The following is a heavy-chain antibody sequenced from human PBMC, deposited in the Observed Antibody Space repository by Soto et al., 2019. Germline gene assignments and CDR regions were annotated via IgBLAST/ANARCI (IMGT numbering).Heavy chain of an antibody. Sequence: QVQLVQSGTEVKKPGASVKVSCKASGYTFTDYYLHWVRQAPGQGLEWLGYINPKSGDTNYGQKFQGWVTMTSDTSVSTAYMEWSRLTLDDTAVYYCARLGGVDYWGQGTLVTVSS. J-gene: IGHJ4*02. CDR2: INPKSGDT. V-gene: IGHV1-2*04. CDR3: ARLGGVDY. CDR1: GYTFTDYY. D-gene: IGHD3-16*01.